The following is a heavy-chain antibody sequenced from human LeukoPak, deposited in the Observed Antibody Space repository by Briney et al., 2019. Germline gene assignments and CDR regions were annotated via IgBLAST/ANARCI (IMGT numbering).Heavy chain of an antibody. Sequence: ASVKVSCKASGYTFTSYGISWVRQAPGQGLEWMGWISAYNGNTNYAQKLQGRVTMTTDTSASTAYMELRSLRSDDTAVYYCARGGLSWGTTVVSGFDPWGQGTLVTVSS. V-gene: IGHV1-18*01. CDR2: ISAYNGNT. D-gene: IGHD4-23*01. CDR1: GYTFTSYG. J-gene: IGHJ5*02. CDR3: ARGGLSWGTTVVSGFDP.